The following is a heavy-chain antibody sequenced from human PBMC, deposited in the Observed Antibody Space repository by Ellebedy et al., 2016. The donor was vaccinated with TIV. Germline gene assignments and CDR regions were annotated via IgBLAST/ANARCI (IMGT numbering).Heavy chain of an antibody. CDR1: GYSFSTHW. CDR2: IYPGDSDA. Sequence: GGSLRLSXKGSGYSFSTHWIGWVRQMPGKGLEWMGIIYPGDSDARYSPSFEGHVTMTADKSSNTAYLQWNSLQASDTATYYCARRGGTSSLPFDHWGQGSLVTVSS. CDR3: ARRGGTSSLPFDH. J-gene: IGHJ4*02. V-gene: IGHV5-51*01. D-gene: IGHD6-6*01.